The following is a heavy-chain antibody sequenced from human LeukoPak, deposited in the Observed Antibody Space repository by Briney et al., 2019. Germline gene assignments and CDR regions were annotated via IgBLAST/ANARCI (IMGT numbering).Heavy chain of an antibody. CDR2: ISGSGTNT. D-gene: IGHD3-22*01. V-gene: IGHV3-23*01. CDR1: GFTFSSYA. J-gene: IGHJ3*02. CDR3: AKGIVVVINGNAFDI. Sequence: GGSLRLSCAASGFTFSSYAMSWVRQAPGKGLEWVSAISGSGTNTYYADSVKGRFTISRDNSKNSLYLQMNSLRAEDTAVYYCAKGIVVVINGNAFDIWGQGTMVTVSS.